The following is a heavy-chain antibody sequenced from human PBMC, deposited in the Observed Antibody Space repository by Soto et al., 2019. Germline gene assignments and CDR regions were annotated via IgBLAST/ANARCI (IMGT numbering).Heavy chain of an antibody. CDR1: GFTFNTYS. CDR3: ARAGGTTVTGLWHFDS. V-gene: IGHV3-33*08. J-gene: IGHJ4*02. D-gene: IGHD4-17*01. Sequence: GGSLRLSCAASGFTFNTYSMHWVRQPPGKGLEWLAAIWYDGTQKYYADSVKGRFIISRDNSKKTLYLEMNSLRAEDTAVYYCARAGGTTVTGLWHFDSWGQGTLVTVSS. CDR2: IWYDGTQK.